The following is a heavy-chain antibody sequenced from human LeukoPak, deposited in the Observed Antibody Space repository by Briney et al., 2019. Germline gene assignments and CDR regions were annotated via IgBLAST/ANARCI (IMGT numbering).Heavy chain of an antibody. CDR1: SGSISTYY. CDR3: ARHIGGSGSHDAFDI. CDR2: IYYSGNT. J-gene: IGHJ3*02. V-gene: IGHV4-59*08. D-gene: IGHD3-10*01. Sequence: SETLSLTCTVSSGSISTYYWSWIQQPPGKGLEWIGFIYYSGNTNYNPSLKSRVTVSVDTSKNQFSLKLSSVTAADTAVYRCARHIGGSGSHDAFDIWGQGTMVTVSS.